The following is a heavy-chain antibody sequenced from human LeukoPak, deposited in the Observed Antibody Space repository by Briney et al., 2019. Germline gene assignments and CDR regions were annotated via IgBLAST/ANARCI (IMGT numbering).Heavy chain of an antibody. D-gene: IGHD6-6*01. CDR1: GFTFDDYA. Sequence: GGSLRLSCAASGFTFDDYAMHWVRHAPGKGLEWVSGISWNSGSIGYADSVKGRFNISRDNAKNSLYLQMNSLRAEDTAVYYCTKDDSSSSLDYWGQGTLVTVSS. J-gene: IGHJ4*02. CDR2: ISWNSGSI. V-gene: IGHV3-9*01. CDR3: TKDDSSSSLDY.